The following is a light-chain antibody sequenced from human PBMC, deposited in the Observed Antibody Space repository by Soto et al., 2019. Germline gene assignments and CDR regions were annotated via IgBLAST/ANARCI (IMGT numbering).Light chain of an antibody. CDR2: DVY. Sequence: QPAPTKAPSLSGSPGQSITISCTGTISDVGGYIWVSWYQHHPGKAPKLVIYDVYQRPSGVSSRFSGSKSGNTAFLTISGRQTEDEADYYCVSYTSRSTYVFGSGTKVTVL. CDR1: ISDVGGYIW. J-gene: IGLJ1*01. CDR3: VSYTSRSTYV. V-gene: IGLV2-14*01.